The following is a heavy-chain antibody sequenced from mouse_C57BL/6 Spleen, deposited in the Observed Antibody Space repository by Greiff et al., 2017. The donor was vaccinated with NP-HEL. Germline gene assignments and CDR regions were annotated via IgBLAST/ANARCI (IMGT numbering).Heavy chain of an antibody. CDR3: TRQSRYAMDY. V-gene: IGHV1-15*01. Sequence: VQLQQSGAELVRPGASVTLSCKASGYTFTDYEMHWVKQTPVHGLEWIGAIDPETGGTAYNQKFKGKAILTADKSSSTAYMELRSLTSEDSAVYYCTRQSRYAMDYGGQGTSVTVSS. D-gene: IGHD1-1*01. J-gene: IGHJ4*01. CDR1: GYTFTDYE. CDR2: IDPETGGT.